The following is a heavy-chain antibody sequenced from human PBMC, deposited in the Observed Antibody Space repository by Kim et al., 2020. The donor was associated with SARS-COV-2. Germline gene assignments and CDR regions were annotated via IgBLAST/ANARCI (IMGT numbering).Heavy chain of an antibody. D-gene: IGHD3-16*01. CDR3: ARQIQGIMITYYYYGMDV. CDR2: VHHTGST. Sequence: SETLSLTCTVSVGSISDGPYYWGWIRQSPAKGLEWIASVHHTGSTFYSPPHRSRAANSVDTSANQFSLRLNPVTAADTAVYYCARQIQGIMITYYYYGMDVWRQGTTVT. CDR1: VGSISDGPYY. J-gene: IGHJ6*02. V-gene: IGHV4-39*01.